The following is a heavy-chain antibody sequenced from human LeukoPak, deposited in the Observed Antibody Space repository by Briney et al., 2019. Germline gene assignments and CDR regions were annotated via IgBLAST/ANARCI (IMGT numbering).Heavy chain of an antibody. CDR3: ARSPPASPFDY. Sequence: PGGSLRLSCEASGFTVSRHYMSWVRQAPGKGLEWVSVIYSGGYTYYADSVKGRFTISRDISKNTLYLQRNSLRAEDTAFYYCARSPPASPFDYWGQGTLVTVS. V-gene: IGHV3-53*01. CDR2: IYSGGYT. J-gene: IGHJ4*02. D-gene: IGHD2-2*01. CDR1: GFTVSRHY.